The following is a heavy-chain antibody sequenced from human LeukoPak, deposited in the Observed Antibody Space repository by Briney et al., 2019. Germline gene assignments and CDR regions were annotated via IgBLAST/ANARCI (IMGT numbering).Heavy chain of an antibody. CDR2: MNPNSGNT. CDR1: GYTSTSYD. D-gene: IGHD3-10*01. J-gene: IGHJ4*02. Sequence: ASVKVSCKASGYTSTSYDINWVRQATGQGLEWMGWMNPNSGNTGYAQKFQGRVTITRNTSISTAYMELSSLRSEDTAVYYCARFSPAYYYGSGSCIDYWGQGTLVTVSS. CDR3: ARFSPAYYYGSGSCIDY. V-gene: IGHV1-8*03.